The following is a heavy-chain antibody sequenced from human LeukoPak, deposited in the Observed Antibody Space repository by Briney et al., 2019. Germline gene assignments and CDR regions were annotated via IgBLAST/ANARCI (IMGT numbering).Heavy chain of an antibody. CDR1: GYCFTSYW. D-gene: IGHD3-22*01. CDR3: ARLGYYDSSGYGDAFDI. Sequence: GESLKISCKGSGYCFTSYWISWVRRIPGKGLEWRGRIDPSDSYTNYSPSFQGHVTISADKSISTTYLQWSSLKASDTAMYYCARLGYYDSSGYGDAFDIWGQGTMVTVSS. V-gene: IGHV5-10-1*01. CDR2: IDPSDSYT. J-gene: IGHJ3*02.